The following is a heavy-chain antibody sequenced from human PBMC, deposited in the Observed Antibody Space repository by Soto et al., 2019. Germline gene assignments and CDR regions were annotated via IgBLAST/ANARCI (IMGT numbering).Heavy chain of an antibody. Sequence: EVQLVESGGGLVQPGGSLRLSCAASGFTVSSHYMSWVRQAPGKGLEGVSVFYMDGTTHYADSVKGRFTISRDNSKNTIYFQMNSVRVEDTAVYYCARDLGKVTGDIWGQGTMVTVSS. D-gene: IGHD7-27*01. V-gene: IGHV3-66*01. CDR2: FYMDGTT. J-gene: IGHJ3*02. CDR3: ARDLGKVTGDI. CDR1: GFTVSSHY.